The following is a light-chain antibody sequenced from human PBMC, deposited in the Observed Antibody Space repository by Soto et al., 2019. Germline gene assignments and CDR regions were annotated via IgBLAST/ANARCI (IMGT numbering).Light chain of an antibody. CDR3: QHYNNWPAWT. J-gene: IGKJ1*01. V-gene: IGKV3D-15*01. Sequence: EIVLTQSPGTLSLSPGERATLSCRASQSVSSNLAWYQHKRGQAPRLLIYGASTRATGIPARFSGSGSETEFTLTITSLQSEDFAVYYCQHYNNWPAWTFGQGTKVDIK. CDR2: GAS. CDR1: QSVSSN.